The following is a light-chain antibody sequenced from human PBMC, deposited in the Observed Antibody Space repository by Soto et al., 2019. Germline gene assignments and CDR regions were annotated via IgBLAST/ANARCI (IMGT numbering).Light chain of an antibody. J-gene: IGLJ2*01. CDR1: SSNIGNNY. CDR3: GTWDTTLSAGRV. Sequence: QSVLTQPPSVSAAPGQTVTISCSGSSSNIGNNYVSWYQHLPGTAPKLLIYDNNKRPSGIPDRFSGSKSGTSATLGITGLQTGDEADYYCGTWDTTLSAGRVFGGGTKLTVL. V-gene: IGLV1-51*01. CDR2: DNN.